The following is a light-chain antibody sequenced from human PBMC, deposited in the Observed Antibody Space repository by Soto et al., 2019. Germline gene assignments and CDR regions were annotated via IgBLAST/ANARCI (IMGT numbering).Light chain of an antibody. Sequence: EIVMTQSPATLSVAPGERGTLSCRASQSVSSILAWYQQKPGQAPRLLIYGASTRATGVPARFSGSGSGTEFTLTISSLQSEDFAGYYCQQYNDWPRTFGQGTKVEI. CDR2: GAS. CDR3: QQYNDWPRT. J-gene: IGKJ1*01. CDR1: QSVSSI. V-gene: IGKV3-15*01.